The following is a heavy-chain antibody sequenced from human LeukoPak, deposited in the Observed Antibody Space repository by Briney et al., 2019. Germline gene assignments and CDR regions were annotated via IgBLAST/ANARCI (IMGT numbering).Heavy chain of an antibody. CDR1: GYTFTSYG. D-gene: IGHD3-22*01. CDR2: ISAYNGNT. Sequence: ASVKVSCKASGYTFTSYGISWVRQVPGQGLEWMGWISAYNGNTNYAQKLQGRVTMTTDTSTSTAYMELRSLRSDDTAVYYCARVTYDSIPLPSHRYGMDVWGQGTTVTVSS. V-gene: IGHV1-18*01. CDR3: ARVTYDSIPLPSHRYGMDV. J-gene: IGHJ6*02.